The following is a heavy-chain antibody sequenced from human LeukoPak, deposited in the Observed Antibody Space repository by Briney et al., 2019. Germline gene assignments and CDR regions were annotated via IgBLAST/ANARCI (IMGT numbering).Heavy chain of an antibody. D-gene: IGHD5-18*01. CDR1: GFTFSSYW. V-gene: IGHV3-7*01. J-gene: IGHJ3*02. CDR3: ARVGYSYGYNAFDI. Sequence: GGSLRLSCAASGFTFSSYWMSWVRQAPGKGLEWVANIKQDGSEKYYVDSVKGRFTISRDNAKNSLYLQMNSLRAEDTVVYYCARVGYSYGYNAFDIWGQGTMVTVSS. CDR2: IKQDGSEK.